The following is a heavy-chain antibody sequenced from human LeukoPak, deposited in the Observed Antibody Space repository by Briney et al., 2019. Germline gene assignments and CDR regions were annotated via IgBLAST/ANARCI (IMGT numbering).Heavy chain of an antibody. J-gene: IGHJ4*02. V-gene: IGHV4-4*02. CDR1: GGSISSNNW. D-gene: IGHD6-19*01. CDR2: IYHSGGT. Sequence: SGTLSLTCGVSGGSISSNNWWSWLRQPPGEGLEWIGEIYHSGGTNYNPSLKSRVTISVDKSKNQLSLKLSSVTAADTAVYYCARASYSSGWYVGYWGQGTLVTVSS. CDR3: ARASYSSGWYVGY.